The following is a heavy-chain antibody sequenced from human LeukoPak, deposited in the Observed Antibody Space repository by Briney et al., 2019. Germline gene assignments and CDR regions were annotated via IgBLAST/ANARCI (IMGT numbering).Heavy chain of an antibody. J-gene: IGHJ5*02. CDR2: LSSTASTI. CDR3: ARDVTYYGADWFDP. V-gene: IGHV3-48*04. CDR1: GFTFSSYG. Sequence: PGGSLRLSCAASGFTFSSYGMNWVRQAPGKGLDWVSYLSSTASTIYYADSVKGRFTISRDNAKNSLFLQMNSLRAEDTAVYYCARDVTYYGADWFDPWGQGTLVTVSS. D-gene: IGHD4-17*01.